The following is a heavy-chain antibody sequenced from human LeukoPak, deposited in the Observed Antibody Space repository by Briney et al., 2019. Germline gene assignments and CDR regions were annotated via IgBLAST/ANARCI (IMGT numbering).Heavy chain of an antibody. CDR1: GGSFSGYY. D-gene: IGHD3-10*01. V-gene: IGHV4-34*01. CDR2: INHSGST. Sequence: SETLSLTCAVYGGSFSGYYWSWVRQPPGKGLEWIGEINHSGSTNYSPSLKSRVTISVDTSKNQFSLKLSSVTAADTAVYYCARQGGQTGYGSGSFDYWGQGTLVTVSA. J-gene: IGHJ4*02. CDR3: ARQGGQTGYGSGSFDY.